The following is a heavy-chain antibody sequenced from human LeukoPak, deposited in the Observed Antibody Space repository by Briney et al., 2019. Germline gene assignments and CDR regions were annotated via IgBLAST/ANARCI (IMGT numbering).Heavy chain of an antibody. CDR1: GFTVSSNY. V-gene: IGHV3-66*01. CDR3: ARAYGDLYFDY. CDR2: IYSGGST. J-gene: IGHJ4*02. Sequence: PGGSLRLSCAASGFTVSSNYMSWVRQAPGKGLEWVSVIYSGGSTYYADSVKGRFTNSRDNSKNTLYLQMNSLRAEDTAVYYCARAYGDLYFDYWGQGTLVTVSS. D-gene: IGHD4-17*01.